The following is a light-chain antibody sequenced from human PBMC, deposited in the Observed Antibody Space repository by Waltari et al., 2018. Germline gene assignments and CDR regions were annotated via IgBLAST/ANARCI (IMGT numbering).Light chain of an antibody. CDR1: QSVSNN. J-gene: IGKJ1*01. V-gene: IGKV3-15*01. CDR3: QQYNNWPLA. Sequence: EIVMTQSPATLSVSPGERATLSCRASQSVSNNLAWYQQKPGQAPRLLIYSASTRATGIPARFSGSGSGIEFTLTISSLQSEDFAVYYCQQYNNWPLAFGQGTKVEIK. CDR2: SAS.